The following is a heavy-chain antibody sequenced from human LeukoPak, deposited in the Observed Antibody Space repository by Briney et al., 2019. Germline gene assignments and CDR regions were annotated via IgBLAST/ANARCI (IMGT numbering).Heavy chain of an antibody. CDR3: AREHRAGYCSSTSCYADNWFDP. Sequence: SETLSLTCAVYGGSFSGYYWSWIRQPPGKGLEWIGEINHSGSTNYNPSLKSRVTISVDTSKNQFSLKLSSVTAAGTAVYYCAREHRAGYCSSTSCYADNWFDPWGQGTLVTVSS. J-gene: IGHJ5*02. V-gene: IGHV4-34*01. CDR1: GGSFSGYY. CDR2: INHSGST. D-gene: IGHD2-2*01.